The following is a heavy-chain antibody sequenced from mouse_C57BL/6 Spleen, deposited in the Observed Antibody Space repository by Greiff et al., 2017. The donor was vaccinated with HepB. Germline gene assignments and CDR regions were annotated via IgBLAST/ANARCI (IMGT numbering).Heavy chain of an antibody. CDR2: MYPGDGDT. CDR3: ARSEFGYYVSWFAY. J-gene: IGHJ3*01. V-gene: IGHV1-82*01. D-gene: IGHD1-1*01. Sequence: VQLQQSGPELVKPGASVKISCKASGYAFSSSWMNWVKQRPGKGLEWIGRMYPGDGDTNYNGKFKGKATLTADKSSSTAYMQLSSLTSEDSAVYFCARSEFGYYVSWFAYWGQGTLVTVSA. CDR1: GYAFSSSW.